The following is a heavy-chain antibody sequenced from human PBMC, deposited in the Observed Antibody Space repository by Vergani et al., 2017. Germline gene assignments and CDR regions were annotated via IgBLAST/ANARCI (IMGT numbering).Heavy chain of an antibody. Sequence: EVQLLESGGGLVQPGGSLRLSCAASGFTFSSYAMSWVRQAPGKGLEWVSAISGSGGSTYYADSVKGRFTISRDNAKNSLYLQMNSLRAEDTAVYYCAKDQIAVAGTGFGGMDVWGQGTTVTVSS. CDR2: ISGSGGST. CDR3: AKDQIAVAGTGFGGMDV. V-gene: IGHV3-23*01. J-gene: IGHJ6*02. CDR1: GFTFSSYA. D-gene: IGHD6-19*01.